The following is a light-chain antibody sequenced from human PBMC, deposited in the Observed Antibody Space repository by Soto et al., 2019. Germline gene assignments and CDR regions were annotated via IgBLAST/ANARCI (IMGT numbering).Light chain of an antibody. CDR2: EVS. V-gene: IGLV2-14*01. CDR1: SSDVGGYNY. CDR3: SSYTSRSALV. Sequence: QSALTQPASVSGSPGQSITISFTGSSSDVGGYNYVSWYQNHPGTAPKLMIYEVSNRPSGVSNRCSGSKSGNTASLTISGLQAEDEADYYCSSYTSRSALVFGGGTKLTVL. J-gene: IGLJ2*01.